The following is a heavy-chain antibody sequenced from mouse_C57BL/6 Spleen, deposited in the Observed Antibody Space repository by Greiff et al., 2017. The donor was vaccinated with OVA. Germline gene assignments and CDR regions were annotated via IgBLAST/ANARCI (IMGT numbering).Heavy chain of an antibody. CDR2: LTPYTGGT. CDR1: GYTFTDYY. CDR3: ANYDVDY. V-gene: IGHV1-19*01. J-gene: IGHJ2*01. D-gene: IGHD2-4*01. Sequence: VQLQQSGPVLVKPGASVKMSCKASGYTFTDYYMNWVKQSHGKSLEWIGVLTPYTGGTSSNQKFKGKATLTVDKSSSTAYMELNSLTSEDSAVYYCANYDVDYWGQGTTLTVSS.